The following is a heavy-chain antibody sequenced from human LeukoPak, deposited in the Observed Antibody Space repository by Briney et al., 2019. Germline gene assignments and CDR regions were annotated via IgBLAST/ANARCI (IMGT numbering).Heavy chain of an antibody. CDR1: GGSISSGDYY. D-gene: IGHD3-22*01. CDR3: ARAFLTYYYDSSGYYYFDY. J-gene: IGHJ4*02. Sequence: PSETLSLTCTVSGGSISSGDYYWSWIRQPPGKGLERIGYIYYSGSTYYNPSLKSRVTISVDTSKNQFSLKLSSVTAADTAVYYCARAFLTYYYDSSGYYYFDYWGQGTLVTVSS. V-gene: IGHV4-30-4*01. CDR2: IYYSGST.